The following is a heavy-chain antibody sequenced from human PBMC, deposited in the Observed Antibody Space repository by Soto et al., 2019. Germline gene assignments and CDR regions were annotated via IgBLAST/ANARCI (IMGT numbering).Heavy chain of an antibody. Sequence: SETLSLTCTVSGGSISSYYWSWIRQPPGKGLEWIGYIYYSGSTNYNPSLKSRVTISVDTSKNQFSLKLSSVTAADTAVYYCARGVLRFLGGYGMDVWGQGPTVTVSS. CDR3: ARGVLRFLGGYGMDV. CDR2: IYYSGST. J-gene: IGHJ6*02. CDR1: GGSISSYY. D-gene: IGHD3-3*01. V-gene: IGHV4-59*12.